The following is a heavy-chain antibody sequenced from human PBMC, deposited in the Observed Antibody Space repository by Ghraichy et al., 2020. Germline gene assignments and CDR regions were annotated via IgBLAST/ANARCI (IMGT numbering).Heavy chain of an antibody. D-gene: IGHD1-26*01. CDR3: ARLYSWSYYDY. Sequence: SETLSLTCSVSGGSISERTYYWVWIRQSPGKGLEWIGSFYVSGSTYYNPSLKSRVTISGDTSKNQFSLKVNSVTAADTAVYYCARLYSWSYYDYWGQGTLVTVSS. J-gene: IGHJ4*02. V-gene: IGHV4-39*01. CDR2: FYVSGST. CDR1: GGSISERTYY.